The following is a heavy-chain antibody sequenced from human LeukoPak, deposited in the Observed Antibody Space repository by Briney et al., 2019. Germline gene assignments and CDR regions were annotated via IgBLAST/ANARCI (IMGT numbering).Heavy chain of an antibody. Sequence: GGSLRLSCAASGFTFSSYAMHWVRQAPGKGLEWVAFISSDGSNKYYADSVKGRFTISRDNSKNTLYLQMNSLRAEDTAMYYCARQAPLSGSYYFDYWGQGTLVTVSS. CDR3: ARQAPLSGSYYFDY. D-gene: IGHD1-26*01. J-gene: IGHJ4*02. CDR1: GFTFSSYA. V-gene: IGHV3-30*04. CDR2: ISSDGSNK.